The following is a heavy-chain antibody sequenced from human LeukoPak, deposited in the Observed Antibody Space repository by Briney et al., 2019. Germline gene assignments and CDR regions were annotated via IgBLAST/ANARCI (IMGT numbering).Heavy chain of an antibody. CDR3: VGALRVRHYNPHFDY. D-gene: IGHD3-10*01. CDR2: IRYDGADK. CDR1: GFTFSSYG. J-gene: IGHJ4*02. V-gene: IGHV3-30*02. Sequence: GGSLRLSCAASGFTFSSYGMHWVRQAPGKGLEWVAFIRYDGADKYYADSVKGRFSIARDNSKNTVFLQMNSLRPEDTAIYYRVGALRVRHYNPHFDYWGQGTLVTVSS.